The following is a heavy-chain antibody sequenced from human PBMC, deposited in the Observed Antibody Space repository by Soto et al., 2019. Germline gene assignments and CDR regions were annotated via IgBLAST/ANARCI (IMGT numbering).Heavy chain of an antibody. V-gene: IGHV3-30*18. Sequence: GGSLRLSCAASGFTFSSYGMHWVRQAPGKGLEWVAVISYDGSNKYYADSVKGRLTISRDNSKNTLYLQMNSLRAEDTAVYYCAKPAVIAARPGAFDIWGQGTMVTVSS. D-gene: IGHD6-6*01. J-gene: IGHJ3*02. CDR1: GFTFSSYG. CDR3: AKPAVIAARPGAFDI. CDR2: ISYDGSNK.